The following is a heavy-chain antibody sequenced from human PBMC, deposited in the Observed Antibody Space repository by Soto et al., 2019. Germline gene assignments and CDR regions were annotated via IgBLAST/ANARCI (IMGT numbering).Heavy chain of an antibody. J-gene: IGHJ6*02. CDR1: GYSFTSYW. Sequence: PGESLKISCKGSGYSFTSYWIGWVRQMPGKGLEWMGIIYPGDSDTRYSPSFQGQVTISADKSISTAYLQWSSLKASDTAMYYCARFRYYYGSGSPAEYYGMDVWGQGTTVTVSS. V-gene: IGHV5-51*01. CDR2: IYPGDSDT. CDR3: ARFRYYYGSGSPAEYYGMDV. D-gene: IGHD3-10*01.